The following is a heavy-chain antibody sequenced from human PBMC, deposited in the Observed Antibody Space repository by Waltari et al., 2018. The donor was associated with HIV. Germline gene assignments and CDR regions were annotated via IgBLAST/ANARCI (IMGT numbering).Heavy chain of an antibody. V-gene: IGHV4-59*08. J-gene: IGHJ3*02. Sequence: QVQLQESGPGLVKPSETLPLTRTVPGGPITYVYWSWIRQPPGKELAWIGYIYYSGKTKYNPSLKSRVTISVDTSKNQVSLELRSVTAADTAVYYCARQGRGDGMAGDIWGQGTMVTVSS. D-gene: IGHD6-19*01. CDR3: ARQGRGDGMAGDI. CDR1: GGPITYVY. CDR2: IYYSGKT.